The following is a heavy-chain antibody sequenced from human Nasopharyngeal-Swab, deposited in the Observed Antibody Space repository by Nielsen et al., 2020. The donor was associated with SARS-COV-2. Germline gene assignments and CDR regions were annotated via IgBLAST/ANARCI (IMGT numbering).Heavy chain of an antibody. CDR1: GGSVSRGSHY. Sequence: SDTPSLTCTVSGGSVSRGSHYWTWIRQPPGKELEWIGYIFYTGNTNYNPSLESRVTMSIDTSKNQFSLKLSSVTAADTAVYYCARDRGDLRKYHFDSWGQGTQIAVSS. V-gene: IGHV4-61*01. J-gene: IGHJ4*02. CDR2: IFYTGNT. D-gene: IGHD2-2*01. CDR3: ARDRGDLRKYHFDS.